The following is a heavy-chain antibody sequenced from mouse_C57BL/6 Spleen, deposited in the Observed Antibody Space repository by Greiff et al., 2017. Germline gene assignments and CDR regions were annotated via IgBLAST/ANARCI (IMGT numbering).Heavy chain of an antibody. D-gene: IGHD1-1*01. J-gene: IGHJ1*03. Sequence: QVQLQQPGAELVKPGASVKLSCKASGYNFTSYWMQWVKQRPGQGLEWIGEIDPSDSYTNYNQKFKGTATLTVETSSSTAYMQLSSLTSEDAAVYYCARVSTTVVARYFDVWGTGTTVTVSS. V-gene: IGHV1-50*01. CDR1: GYNFTSYW. CDR2: IDPSDSYT. CDR3: ARVSTTVVARYFDV.